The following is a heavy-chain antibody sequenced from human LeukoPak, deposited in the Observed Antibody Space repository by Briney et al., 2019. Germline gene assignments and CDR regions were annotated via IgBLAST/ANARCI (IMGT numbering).Heavy chain of an antibody. CDR2: IKQDGSEK. J-gene: IGHJ5*02. V-gene: IGHV3-7*01. D-gene: IGHD2-2*01. Sequence: GGSLRLSCAASGFTFSSYWMSWVRQAPGKGLEWVANIKQDGSEKYYVDSVKGRFTISRDNAKNSLYLQMNSLRAEDTAVYYCARVARRTYLLLSTDPNWFDPWGQGTLVTVSS. CDR3: ARVARRTYLLLSTDPNWFDP. CDR1: GFTFSSYW.